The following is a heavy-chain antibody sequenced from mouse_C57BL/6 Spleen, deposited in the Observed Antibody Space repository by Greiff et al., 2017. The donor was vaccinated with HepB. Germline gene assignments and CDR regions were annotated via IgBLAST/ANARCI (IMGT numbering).Heavy chain of an antibody. J-gene: IGHJ2*01. D-gene: IGHD2-13*01. Sequence: VQLQQSGPELVKPGASVKIPCKASGYTFTDYNMDWVKQSHGKSLEWIGDINPDNGGTIYNQKFKGKATLTVDKSSSTAYMELRSLTSEDTAVYYCARAREWDIYYGDVAFCYWGKGTTLTVSS. CDR2: INPDNGGT. CDR3: ARAREWDIYYGDVAFCY. CDR1: GYTFTDYN. V-gene: IGHV1-18*01.